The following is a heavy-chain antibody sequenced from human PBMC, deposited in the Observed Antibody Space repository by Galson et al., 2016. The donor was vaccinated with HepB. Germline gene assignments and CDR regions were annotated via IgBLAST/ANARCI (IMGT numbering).Heavy chain of an antibody. D-gene: IGHD3-16*01. CDR3: EGQPVGGDAFDI. V-gene: IGHV5-51*01. Sequence: QSGAEVKKPGESLKVSCKGSGYSFTSYWIAWVRQMPGKGLEWMGIIYPGDSDTKYSPPFQGQVTISADKSIITAYLQWSSLKSSDTAMYYCEGQPVGGDAFDIWGQVKMVTVSS. J-gene: IGHJ3*02. CDR2: IYPGDSDT. CDR1: GYSFTSYW.